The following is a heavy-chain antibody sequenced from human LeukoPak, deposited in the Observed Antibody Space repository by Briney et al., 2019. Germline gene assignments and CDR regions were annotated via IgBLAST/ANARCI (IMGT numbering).Heavy chain of an antibody. J-gene: IGHJ4*02. D-gene: IGHD3-3*01. CDR2: IPYDGRNQ. V-gene: IGHV3-30*02. CDR1: GFTFSSYG. CDR3: AKDGTIFGVTYLDS. Sequence: GGSLRLSCAASGFTFSSYGMHWVRQPPGKGLEWVAFIPYDGRNQYFADSVKGRFTISRDISKNTLHLQMNSLRTEDTAVYYCAKDGTIFGVTYLDSWGQGTLVTVSS.